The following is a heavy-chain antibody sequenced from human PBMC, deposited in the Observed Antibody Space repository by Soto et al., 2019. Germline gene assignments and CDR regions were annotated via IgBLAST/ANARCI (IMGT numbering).Heavy chain of an antibody. D-gene: IGHD2-2*01. V-gene: IGHV5-51*01. CDR1: GYSFASYW. J-gene: IGHJ6*02. CDR2: IYPGDSDT. CDR3: ARLVYTSWYYYGMEV. Sequence: GESLKISCEGSGYSFASYWIGWVLQMPWKGLEWMGIIYPGDSDTRYSPSFQGQVTISADKSISTAYMQWSSLKSSDTAMYYCARLVYTSWYYYGMEVWGQGTTVTVSS.